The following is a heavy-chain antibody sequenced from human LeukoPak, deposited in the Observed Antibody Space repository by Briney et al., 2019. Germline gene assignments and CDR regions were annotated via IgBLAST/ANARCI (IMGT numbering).Heavy chain of an antibody. D-gene: IGHD6-6*01. CDR1: GYSFSTYS. Sequence: ASVKVSCKASGYSFSTYSMNWVRQAPGQGLEWMRWINTNNGNPTYAQDFTGRFVFSLDTSVSTAYLQINSLKVEDTAVYYCARKQVEPDRYFDYWGQGTLVSVSS. CDR2: INTNNGNP. V-gene: IGHV7-4-1*02. CDR3: ARKQVEPDRYFDY. J-gene: IGHJ4*02.